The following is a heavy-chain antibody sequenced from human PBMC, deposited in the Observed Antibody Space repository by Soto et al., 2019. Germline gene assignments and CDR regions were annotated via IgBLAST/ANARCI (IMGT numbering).Heavy chain of an antibody. J-gene: IGHJ4*02. CDR2: ISVSDAFI. D-gene: IGHD1-20*01. V-gene: IGHV3-23*01. CDR3: TRETVAGITGLDY. CDR1: GLNVGAFA. Sequence: PWGSLRLSCAASGLNVGAFAVNWVRQAPGKGLEWVSGISVSDAFIYYADSVRGRFSISRDASENILYLQMNSLRVDDTALYYCTRETVAGITGLDYWGPGTLVTVSS.